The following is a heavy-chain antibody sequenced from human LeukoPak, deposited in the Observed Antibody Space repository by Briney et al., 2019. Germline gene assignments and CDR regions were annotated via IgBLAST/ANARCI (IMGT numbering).Heavy chain of an antibody. V-gene: IGHV3-7*01. D-gene: IGHD2-15*01. CDR2: IKQDGSEK. CDR3: AREVRKVVVAANWFVP. CDR1: GFTFSSYW. J-gene: IGHJ5*02. Sequence: GGSLRLSCAASGFTFSSYWMSWVRQAPGKGLEWVANIKQDGSEKYYVDSVKGRFTISRDNAKNSLYLQMNSLRAEDTAVYYCAREVRKVVVAANWFVPWGQGTLVTVSS.